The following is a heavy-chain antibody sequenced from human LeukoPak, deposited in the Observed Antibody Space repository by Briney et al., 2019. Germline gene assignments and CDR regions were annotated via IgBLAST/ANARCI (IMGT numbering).Heavy chain of an antibody. CDR3: TRGDGY. CDR1: GGSISSGTYY. J-gene: IGHJ4*02. V-gene: IGHV4-61*02. CDR2: IYTSGST. Sequence: PSETLSLTCSVAGGSISSGTYYWRWVRQPAGKGLEWIGRIYTSGSTNYNPSLKSRVTISLDTSKNQFSLKLSSVTAADTAVYYCTRGDGYWGQGTLVTVSS.